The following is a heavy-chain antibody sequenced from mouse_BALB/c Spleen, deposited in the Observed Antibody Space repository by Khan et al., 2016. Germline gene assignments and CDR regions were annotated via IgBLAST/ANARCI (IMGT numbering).Heavy chain of an antibody. D-gene: IGHD1-1*01. Sequence: VQLQQSDPDLVKPGASVKISCKASGYSFTAYYMYWVKQSHGKSLEWMGRINTNNGATNFNQKYKGKAIVTVDKSSTTAYMDLRSLASEDSSVYYCARVVYLNWGHGTTLTVSS. CDR2: INTNNGAT. CDR1: GYSFTAYY. J-gene: IGHJ2*01. CDR3: ARVVYLN. V-gene: IGHV1-18*01.